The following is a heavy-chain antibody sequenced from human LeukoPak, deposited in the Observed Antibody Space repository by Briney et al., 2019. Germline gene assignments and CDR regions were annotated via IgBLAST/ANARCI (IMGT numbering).Heavy chain of an antibody. J-gene: IGHJ6*03. D-gene: IGHD1-14*01. Sequence: PGGSLRLSCAASGFTFRSDWMHWVRQAPGKGLVWVSRINTDGSSTNYADFVKGRFTISRDNAKNTLYLQMNSLRAEDTAVYYCARDSSPTTGGYYMDVWGKGTTVTVSS. CDR1: GFTFRSDW. V-gene: IGHV3-74*01. CDR2: INTDGSST. CDR3: ARDSSPTTGGYYMDV.